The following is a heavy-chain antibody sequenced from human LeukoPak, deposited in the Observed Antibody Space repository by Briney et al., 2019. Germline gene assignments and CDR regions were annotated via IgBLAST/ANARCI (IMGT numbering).Heavy chain of an antibody. Sequence: GGSLRLSCAASGFTFISYVLCGGRAAPGEGLGWVAVILYDGSIKYYADSLKSRFTISRDNAQKSLYLQKNTLRDEDTAVYYFARDEVDCWGQGTLVAVSS. V-gene: IGHV3-30-3*01. CDR3: ARDEVDC. CDR2: ILYDGSIK. CDR1: GFTFISYV. J-gene: IGHJ4*02.